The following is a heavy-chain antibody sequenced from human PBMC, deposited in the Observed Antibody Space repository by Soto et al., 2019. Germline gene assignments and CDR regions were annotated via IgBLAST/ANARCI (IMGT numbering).Heavy chain of an antibody. CDR2: LIPIFGTP. V-gene: IGHV1-69*13. D-gene: IGHD3-22*01. CDR1: GGPFINHA. CDR3: ARDRKRYDSSGYSNDAYYYYGMDV. Sequence: SVKVSCKASGGPFINHAIDWVRQAPGQGLEWMGGLIPIFGTPHYAQKFQGRVTITADESRNTAYMELSSLKSEDTAVYYCARDRKRYDSSGYSNDAYYYYGMDVWGQGTTVTVSS. J-gene: IGHJ6*02.